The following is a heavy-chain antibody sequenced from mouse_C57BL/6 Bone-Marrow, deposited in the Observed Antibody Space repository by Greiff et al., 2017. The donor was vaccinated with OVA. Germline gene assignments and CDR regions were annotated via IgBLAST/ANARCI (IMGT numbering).Heavy chain of an antibody. J-gene: IGHJ4*01. Sequence: VQLKESVAELVRPGASVKLSCTASGFNFTNSYMHWVKQRPEQGLEWIGSIDPANGNTKYASKFKGKATLTADTSSNTAYLQLSILTSEDAAINYDAREGYCPDYNAMDYWGQGTSVTVSS. CDR3: AREGYCPDYNAMDY. CDR2: IDPANGNT. V-gene: IGHV14-3*01. CDR1: GFNFTNSY. D-gene: IGHD2-3*01.